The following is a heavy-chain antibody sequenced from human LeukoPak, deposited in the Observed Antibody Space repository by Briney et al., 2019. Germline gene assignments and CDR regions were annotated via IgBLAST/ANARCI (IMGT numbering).Heavy chain of an antibody. CDR3: AKDRARYSGSLNAFDI. CDR1: GFTFSSYG. J-gene: IGHJ3*02. CDR2: IRYDGSNK. Sequence: GGSLRLSXAASGFTFSSYGMHWVRQAPGKGLEWVAFIRYDGSNKFYADSVKGRFTISRDNSKNTLYLQMNSLRAEDTAVFYCAKDRARYSGSLNAFDIWGQGTMVTVSS. D-gene: IGHD1-26*01. V-gene: IGHV3-30*02.